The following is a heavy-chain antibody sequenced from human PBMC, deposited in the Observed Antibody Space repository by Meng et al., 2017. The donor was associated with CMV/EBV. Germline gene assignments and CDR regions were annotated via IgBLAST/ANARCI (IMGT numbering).Heavy chain of an antibody. V-gene: IGHV3-74*01. D-gene: IGHD5-18*01. Sequence: GGSLRLSCAASGFTFSIYWMHWVRQAPGKGLVWVSRINSDGTTTNYADSVKGRFTISRDNAKNMLYLQMNSLRAEDTAVYYCARGWLRARIDYRGQGTLVTVSS. CDR2: INSDGTTT. J-gene: IGHJ4*02. CDR1: GFTFSIYW. CDR3: ARGWLRARIDY.